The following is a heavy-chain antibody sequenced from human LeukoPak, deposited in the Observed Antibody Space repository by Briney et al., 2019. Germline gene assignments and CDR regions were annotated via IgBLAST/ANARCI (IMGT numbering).Heavy chain of an antibody. V-gene: IGHV3-74*01. J-gene: IGHJ4*02. CDR2: INSDGSST. CDR3: ARVYYYDSSGYPDC. CDR1: GFTFSSYA. Sequence: GSLRLSCAASGFTFSSYAMSWVRQAPGKGLVWVSRINSDGSSTSYADSVKGRFTISRDNAKNTLYLQMNSLRAEDTAVYYCARVYYYDSSGYPDCWGQGTLVTVSS. D-gene: IGHD3-22*01.